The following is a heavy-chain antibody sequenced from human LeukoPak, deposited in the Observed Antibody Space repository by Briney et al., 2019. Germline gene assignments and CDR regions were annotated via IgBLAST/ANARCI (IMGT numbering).Heavy chain of an antibody. Sequence: SETLSLTCTVSGGSISSSSYYWVWMRQPPGKGLEGIVSIYDSGRTYYNPSLKSRVTISVDTSKNQFSLKLNSVTAADTAVYYCARILYSNNIDYWGQGTLVTASS. CDR2: IYDSGRT. CDR3: ARILYSNNIDY. J-gene: IGHJ4*02. V-gene: IGHV4-39*07. D-gene: IGHD2/OR15-2a*01. CDR1: GGSISSSSYY.